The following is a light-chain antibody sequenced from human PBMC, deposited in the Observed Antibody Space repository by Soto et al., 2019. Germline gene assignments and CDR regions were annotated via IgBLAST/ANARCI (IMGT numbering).Light chain of an antibody. J-gene: IGKJ2*01. CDR3: QHYGGSPPRYT. CDR1: QSVSSTS. V-gene: IGKV3-20*01. CDR2: DAS. Sequence: EIVLTQSPGTLSLSPGERAALSCRASQSVSSTSLAWYQQKPGQAPRLLIYDASSRATDIPDRFSGSGSGTYFTLTSSRLEPEDFAVYYCQHYGGSPPRYTFGQGTKVEIK.